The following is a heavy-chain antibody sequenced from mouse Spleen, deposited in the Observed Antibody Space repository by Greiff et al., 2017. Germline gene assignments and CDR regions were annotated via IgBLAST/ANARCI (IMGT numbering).Heavy chain of an antibody. CDR3: ARPYGSSSYYFDY. Sequence: DVQLVESGGDLVKPGGSLKLSCAASGFTFSSYGMSWVRQTPDKRLEWVATISSGGSYTYYPDSVKGRFTISRDNAKNTLYLQMSSLKSEDTAMYYCARPYGSSSYYFDYWGQGTTLTVSS. D-gene: IGHD1-1*01. J-gene: IGHJ2*01. CDR2: ISSGGSYT. V-gene: IGHV5-6*01. CDR1: GFTFSSYG.